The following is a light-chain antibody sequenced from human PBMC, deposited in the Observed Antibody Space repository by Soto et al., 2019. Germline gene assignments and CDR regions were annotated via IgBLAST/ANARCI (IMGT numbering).Light chain of an antibody. CDR3: QQRSNWPRT. V-gene: IGKV3D-20*02. J-gene: IGKJ2*02. Sequence: EIVLTQSPDTLSLSPGQRATLSCRASQSVRSDYFAWYQQKPGQAPRVIIFGVSTRATGVPDRFSGSGSGTDFTLTISSLEPEDFAVYYCQQRSNWPRTFGQGTKVDIK. CDR1: QSVRSDY. CDR2: GVS.